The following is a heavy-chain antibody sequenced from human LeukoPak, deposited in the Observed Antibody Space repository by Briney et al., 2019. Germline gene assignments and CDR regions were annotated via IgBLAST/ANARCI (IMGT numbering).Heavy chain of an antibody. D-gene: IGHD2-2*01. CDR3: ARDLVPRD. Sequence: SETLSLTCTVSGGSISSGYWSWIRQPPVKGLGWIEYIYYSGSTNYNPSLKSRVTISVDTSKNQFSLKLSSVTAADTAVYYCARDLVPRDWGQGTLVTVYS. J-gene: IGHJ4*02. CDR1: GGSISSGY. CDR2: IYYSGST. V-gene: IGHV4-59*01.